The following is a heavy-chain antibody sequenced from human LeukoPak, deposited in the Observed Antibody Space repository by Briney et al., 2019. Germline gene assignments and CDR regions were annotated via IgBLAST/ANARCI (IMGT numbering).Heavy chain of an antibody. CDR1: GYPFTNYW. CDR3: VRESGYSSGWYPY. V-gene: IGHV5-51*01. Sequence: GESLKISCKGSGYPFTNYWIAWVRQMPGKGLEWMGMIYPGDSDSRYSPSFQGQVTFSADKSISTAYLQWSSLKASDRAMYYCVRESGYSSGWYPYWGQGTLVTVSS. CDR2: IYPGDSDS. D-gene: IGHD6-19*01. J-gene: IGHJ4*02.